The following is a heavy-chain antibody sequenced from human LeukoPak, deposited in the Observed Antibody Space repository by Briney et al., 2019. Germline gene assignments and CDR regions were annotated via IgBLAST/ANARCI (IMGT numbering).Heavy chain of an antibody. CDR1: GFTFSGSA. D-gene: IGHD6-19*01. V-gene: IGHV3-73*01. CDR2: IRSKANSYAT. Sequence: GGSLRLSCAASGFTFSGSAMHWVRQASGKGLEWVGRIRSKANSYATAYAASVKGRFTISRDDSKNTAYLQMNSLKTEDTAVYYCTRRESSGRLSVDYWGQGTLVTVSS. J-gene: IGHJ4*02. CDR3: TRRESSGRLSVDY.